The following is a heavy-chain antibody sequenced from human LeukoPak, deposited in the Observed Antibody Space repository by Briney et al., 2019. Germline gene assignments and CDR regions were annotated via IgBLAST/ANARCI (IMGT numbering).Heavy chain of an antibody. Sequence: SETLSLTCTVSGGSISSYYWSWIRQPAGKGLEWIGRIYTSGSTNYNPSLKSRVTMSVDTSKNQFSLKLSSVTAADTAVYYCARGSVGATNYYYYYMDVWGKGTTVTISS. D-gene: IGHD1-26*01. CDR2: IYTSGST. CDR3: ARGSVGATNYYYYYMDV. J-gene: IGHJ6*03. CDR1: GGSISSYY. V-gene: IGHV4-4*07.